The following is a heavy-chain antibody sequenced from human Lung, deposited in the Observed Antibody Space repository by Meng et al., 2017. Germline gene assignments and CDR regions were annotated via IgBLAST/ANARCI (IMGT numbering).Heavy chain of an antibody. CDR3: ARENHVSTMMREVFFDF. D-gene: IGHD3-22*01. Sequence: ASVKVFCKASGYTFTTYAMHWVRQAPGQGLEWKGWINAGNGNRKYSQKFLGRVTITRDTSASTAYMELSSLRSEGTAVYYCARENHVSTMMREVFFDFWGQGTLVTVSS. V-gene: IGHV1-3*01. CDR1: GYTFTTYA. CDR2: INAGNGNR. J-gene: IGHJ4*02.